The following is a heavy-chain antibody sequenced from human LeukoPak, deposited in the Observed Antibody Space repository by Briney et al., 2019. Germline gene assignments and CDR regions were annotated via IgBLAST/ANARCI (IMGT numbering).Heavy chain of an antibody. V-gene: IGHV3-30-3*01. CDR3: ARTPSTYCGGDCYSATLFGY. Sequence: GGSLRLSCAASGFTFSSYAMHWVRQAPGKGLEWVAVISYDGNNKYYADSVKGRFTISRDNSKNTLYLQMNSLRAEDTAVYYCARTPSTYCGGDCYSATLFGYWGQGTLVTVSS. CDR2: ISYDGNNK. CDR1: GFTFSSYA. J-gene: IGHJ4*02. D-gene: IGHD2-21*02.